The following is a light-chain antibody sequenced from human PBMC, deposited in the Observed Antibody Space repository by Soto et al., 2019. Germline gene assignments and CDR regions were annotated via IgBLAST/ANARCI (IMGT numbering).Light chain of an antibody. CDR1: NSDIGDYNY. CDR2: EVS. V-gene: IGLV2-14*01. Sequence: SVLTQPASVSGSPGQSITIACTGTNSDIGDYNYVSWYQQHPGKAPKLMIYEVSNRPSGISIRFSGSKSGNTASLTISGFQTEDEADYYCSSYSGSNTLEVFGPGTKVTVL. CDR3: SSYSGSNTLEV. J-gene: IGLJ1*01.